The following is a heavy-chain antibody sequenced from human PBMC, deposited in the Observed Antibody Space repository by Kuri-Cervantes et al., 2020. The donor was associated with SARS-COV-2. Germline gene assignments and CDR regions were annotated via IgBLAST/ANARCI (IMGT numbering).Heavy chain of an antibody. Sequence: ESLKISCAVLGGSFSGYYWSWIRQSPGKGLEWIGKINHSGSTNYNPSLSSRVTISVDMSKNQFSLRLSSVTAADTAMYYCARGREGVVPATILGLGYFLYFSMDGWGKGTSVTVSS. CDR1: GGSFSGYY. CDR2: INHSGST. J-gene: IGHJ6*03. V-gene: IGHV4-34*01. D-gene: IGHD2-2*01. CDR3: ARGREGVVPATILGLGYFLYFSMDG.